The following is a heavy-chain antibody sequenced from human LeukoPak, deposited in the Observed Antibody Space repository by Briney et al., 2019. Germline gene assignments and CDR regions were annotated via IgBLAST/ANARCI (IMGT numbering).Heavy chain of an antibody. CDR2: MNPNTGRT. J-gene: IGHJ4*02. CDR3: ARGGVGAINGFDY. CDR1: RYTFSSYD. D-gene: IGHD1-26*01. V-gene: IGHV1-8*01. Sequence: ASVKVSCKASRYTFSSYDINWVREAAGQGLEWMGWMNPNTGRTGFAQKFQGRLTMTRDTSISTAYMEPSSLRSEDTAVYYCARGGVGAINGFDYWGQGTLVTVSS.